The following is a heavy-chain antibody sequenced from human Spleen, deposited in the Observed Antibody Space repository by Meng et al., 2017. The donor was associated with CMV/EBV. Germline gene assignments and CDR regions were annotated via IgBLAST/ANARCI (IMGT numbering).Heavy chain of an antibody. CDR1: GGSFSGYY. J-gene: IGHJ6*02. CDR3: ARGRITIFGVVHMDV. D-gene: IGHD3-3*01. V-gene: IGHV4-34*01. Sequence: LRLSCAVYGGSFSGYYWSWIRQPPGKGLEWIGEINHSGSTNYNPSLKSRVTISVDTSKNQFSLKLSSVTAADTAVYYCARGRITIFGVVHMDVWGQGTTVTVSS. CDR2: INHSGST.